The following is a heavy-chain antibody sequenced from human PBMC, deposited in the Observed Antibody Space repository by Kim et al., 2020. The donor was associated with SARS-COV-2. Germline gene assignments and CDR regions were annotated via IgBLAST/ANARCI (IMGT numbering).Heavy chain of an antibody. J-gene: IGHJ4*02. CDR1: GFTFKNFG. CDR3: ATQGAGSLDN. D-gene: IGHD1-26*01. Sequence: GGSLRLSCAASGFTFKNFGMSWVRQAPGKGLEWVALVSKDGSAEYYLDSVKGRFTVSRDNSKNTLYLQMNSLRLDDTAVYYCATQGAGSLDNWGQGTLVTVAS. CDR2: VSKDGSAE. V-gene: IGHV3-30*03.